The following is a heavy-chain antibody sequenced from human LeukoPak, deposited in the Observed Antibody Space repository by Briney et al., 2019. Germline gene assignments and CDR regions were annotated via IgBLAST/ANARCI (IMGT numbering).Heavy chain of an antibody. V-gene: IGHV4-59*08. CDR2: IYYSGST. Sequence: PSETLSLTCTVSGGSISSYYWSWIRQPPGKGLEWIGYIYYSGSTNYNPSLKSRVTISVDTSKNQFSLKLSSVTAADTAVYYCARTKGYYYGSGSYGFDPWGRGTLVTVSS. D-gene: IGHD3-10*01. CDR3: ARTKGYYYGSGSYGFDP. J-gene: IGHJ5*02. CDR1: GGSISSYY.